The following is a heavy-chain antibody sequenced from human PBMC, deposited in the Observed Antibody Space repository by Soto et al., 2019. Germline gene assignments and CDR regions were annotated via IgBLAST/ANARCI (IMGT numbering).Heavy chain of an antibody. CDR3: ARGGYYDSSGSRNYHYYGMDV. J-gene: IGHJ6*02. Sequence: QAQLVQSGPEVKKPGASVKVSCKASGYTFSSYGISWVRQAPGQGLEWLGWISPYDDDTKYAQHLQGRVRMTTDTSTRTVYMDLRSLRSDDTAIYYCARGGYYDSSGSRNYHYYGMDVWGQGTTVTVSS. D-gene: IGHD3-22*01. CDR1: GYTFSSYG. CDR2: ISPYDDDT. V-gene: IGHV1-18*01.